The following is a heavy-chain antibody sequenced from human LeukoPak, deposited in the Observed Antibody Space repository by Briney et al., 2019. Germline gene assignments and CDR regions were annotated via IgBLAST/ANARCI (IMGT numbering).Heavy chain of an antibody. CDR1: GFTFSSYA. CDR2: ISGSGGST. J-gene: IGHJ4*02. D-gene: IGHD3-22*01. Sequence: GGSLRLSCAASGFTFSSYAMSWVRQAPGKGLEWVSAISGSGGSTYYADSVKGRFTISRDNSKNTLYLQMNSLRAEDTAVYYCAKNYYDSSGYEYYFDYWGPGTLVTVSS. V-gene: IGHV3-23*01. CDR3: AKNYYDSSGYEYYFDY.